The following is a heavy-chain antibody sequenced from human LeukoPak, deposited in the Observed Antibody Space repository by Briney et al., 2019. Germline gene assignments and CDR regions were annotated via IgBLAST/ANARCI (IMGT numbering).Heavy chain of an antibody. J-gene: IGHJ5*02. D-gene: IGHD4-4*01. V-gene: IGHV4-59*08. CDR3: ARGGQYSNSNWFDP. Sequence: SETLSLTCTVSGGSISSYYWSWIRQPPGKGLEWIGYIYYSGSTNYNPSLKSRVTISVDTSKNQFSLKLSSVTAADTAVYYCARGGQYSNSNWFDPWGQGTLVTVSS. CDR2: IYYSGST. CDR1: GGSISSYY.